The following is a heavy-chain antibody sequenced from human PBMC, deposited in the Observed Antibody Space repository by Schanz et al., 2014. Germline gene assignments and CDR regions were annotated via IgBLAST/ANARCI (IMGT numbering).Heavy chain of an antibody. V-gene: IGHV3-30*02. D-gene: IGHD3-16*01. CDR3: ARAAYSHGLDV. Sequence: QVHLVESGGGVVQPGGSLRLSCAASGFIFRTYGMHWVRQAPGKGLEWVAFIRYDGSNKLYADSVRGRFTISRDNSKNTLYLQMNSLKTEDTAVYFCARAAYSHGLDVWGRGTTVTVSS. CDR2: IRYDGSNK. J-gene: IGHJ6*02. CDR1: GFIFRTYG.